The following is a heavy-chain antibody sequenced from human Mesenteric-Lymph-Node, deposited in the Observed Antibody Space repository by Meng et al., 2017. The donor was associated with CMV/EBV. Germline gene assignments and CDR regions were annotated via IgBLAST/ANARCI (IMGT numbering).Heavy chain of an antibody. CDR3: ARGALYGDPLRDWFDL. CDR2: ISRSGETI. Sequence: SGCSFSDYYRNWLRQAPGKGLEWVSCISRSGETIHYADSVKGRFTISRDNRKNSVYLQMKSVRGEDTAVYYCARGALYGDPLRDWFDLWGQGSLVTVSS. J-gene: IGHJ5*02. V-gene: IGHV3-11*01. D-gene: IGHD4-17*01. CDR1: GCSFSDYY.